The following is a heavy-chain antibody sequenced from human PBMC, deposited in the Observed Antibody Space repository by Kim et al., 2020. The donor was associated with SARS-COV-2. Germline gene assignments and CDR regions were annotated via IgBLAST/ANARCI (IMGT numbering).Heavy chain of an antibody. CDR2: IYYSGST. D-gene: IGHD3-10*01. V-gene: IGHV4-31*03. CDR3: ASMRPRVRGATGYYFDY. Sequence: SETLSLTCTVSGGSISSGGYYWSWIRQHPGKGLEWIGYIYYSGSTYYNPSLKSRVTISVDTSKNQFSLKLSSVTAADTAVYYCASMRPRVRGATGYYFDYWSHRTFVTDSS. J-gene: IGHJ4*01. CDR1: GGSISSGGYY.